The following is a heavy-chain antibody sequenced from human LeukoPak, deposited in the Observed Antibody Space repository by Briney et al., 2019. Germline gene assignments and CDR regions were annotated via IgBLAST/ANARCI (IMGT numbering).Heavy chain of an antibody. Sequence: ASVKVSCKASGYTFTSYAMHWVRQAPGQRLEWMGWINAGNGNTKYSQEFQGRVTITRDTSASTAYMELSSLRSEDTAVYYCARVGSYYYDGTHYFDYWGQGTLVTVSS. CDR1: GYTFTSYA. CDR2: INAGNGNT. J-gene: IGHJ4*02. CDR3: ARVGSYYYDGTHYFDY. V-gene: IGHV1-3*01. D-gene: IGHD3-22*01.